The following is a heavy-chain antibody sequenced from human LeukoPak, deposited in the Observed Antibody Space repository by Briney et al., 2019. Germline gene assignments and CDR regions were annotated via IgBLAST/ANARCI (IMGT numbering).Heavy chain of an antibody. CDR1: GGTFSSYA. D-gene: IGHD3-3*01. CDR3: AKGYYDFWSGYSLTHFDY. Sequence: GASVKVSCKASGGTFSSYAISWVRQAPGQGLEWMGGIILIFGTANYAQKFQGRVTITADESTSTAYMELSSLRSEDTAVYYCAKGYYDFWSGYSLTHFDYWGQGTLVTVSS. CDR2: IILIFGTA. V-gene: IGHV1-69*13. J-gene: IGHJ4*02.